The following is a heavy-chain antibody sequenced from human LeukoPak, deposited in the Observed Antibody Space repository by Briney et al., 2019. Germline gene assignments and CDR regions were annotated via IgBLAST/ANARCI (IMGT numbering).Heavy chain of an antibody. CDR1: GFTFDAYA. J-gene: IGHJ4*02. Sequence: GRSLRLSCAASGFTFDAYAMHWDRQAPGKGLEWVSGISWNSGRIGYADSVKSRFTISRDNAKNSLYLQMNSLRAEDTALYYCGKGGGVVVKYYFDYWGQGTLVTVSS. V-gene: IGHV3-9*01. D-gene: IGHD3-22*01. CDR2: ISWNSGRI. CDR3: GKGGGVVVKYYFDY.